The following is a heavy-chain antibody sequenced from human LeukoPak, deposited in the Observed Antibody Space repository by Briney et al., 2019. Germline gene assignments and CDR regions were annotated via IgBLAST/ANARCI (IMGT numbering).Heavy chain of an antibody. J-gene: IGHJ4*02. CDR1: GFTFSSYA. CDR3: AKDRALYGSGTDYFDY. Sequence: GGSLRLSCAASGFTFSSYAMSWVRQAPGKGLEWVSAISGSGGSTYYADSVKGRFTISRDNSKNTLYLQMNSLRAEDTAVYYCAKDRALYGSGTDYFDYWGQGTLVTVSS. CDR2: ISGSGGST. V-gene: IGHV3-23*01. D-gene: IGHD3-10*01.